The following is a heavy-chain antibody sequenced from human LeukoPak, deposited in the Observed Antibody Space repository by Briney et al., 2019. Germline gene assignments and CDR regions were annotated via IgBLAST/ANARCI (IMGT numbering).Heavy chain of an antibody. Sequence: SETLSLTCAVYGGSFSGYYWSWIRQPPGKGLEWIGYIYYSGSTYYNPSLKSRVTISVDTSKNQFSLKLSSVTAADTAVYYCARDTPYYQRAFDIWGQGTMVTVSS. CDR3: ARDTPYYQRAFDI. V-gene: IGHV4-34*09. D-gene: IGHD2-2*01. J-gene: IGHJ3*02. CDR1: GGSFSGYY. CDR2: IYYSGST.